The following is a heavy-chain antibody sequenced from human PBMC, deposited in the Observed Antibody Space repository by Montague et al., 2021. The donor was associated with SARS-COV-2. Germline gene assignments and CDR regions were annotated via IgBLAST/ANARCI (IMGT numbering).Heavy chain of an antibody. CDR2: ISYDGSYK. V-gene: IGHV3-30*18. CDR3: AKQTGAQTSYYYYGMDV. Sequence: SLRLSCAASGFTFSSYSMHWVRQSPGKGLEWVALISYDGSYKYYADSVKGRFTISRDNPKNTLYLQMNSLRGEDTAVYYCAKQTGAQTSYYYYGMDVWGQGTTVTVSS. D-gene: IGHD1-14*01. CDR1: GFTFSSYS. J-gene: IGHJ6*02.